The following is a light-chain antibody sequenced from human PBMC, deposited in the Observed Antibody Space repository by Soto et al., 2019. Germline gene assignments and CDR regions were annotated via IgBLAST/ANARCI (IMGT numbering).Light chain of an antibody. J-gene: IGLJ3*02. CDR3: EAWDDSLNGPV. Sequence: QSVLTQPPSASGTPGQKITISCSGSTSDIGSNTVNWYQQVPGTAPKLLIYANNQRPSGVPDRVSGSKSGTSASLAISGLQSEDEADYYCEAWDDSLNGPVFGGGTKLTVL. CDR2: ANN. CDR1: TSDIGSNT. V-gene: IGLV1-44*01.